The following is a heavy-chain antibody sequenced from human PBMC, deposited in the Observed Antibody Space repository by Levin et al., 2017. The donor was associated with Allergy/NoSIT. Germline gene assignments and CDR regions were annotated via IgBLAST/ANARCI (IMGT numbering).Heavy chain of an antibody. Sequence: SETLSLTCTVSGGSISSSSYYWGWIRQPPGKGLEWIGSIYYSGSTYYNPSLKSRVTISVDTSKNQFSLKLSSVTAADTAVYYCARQNVLLWFGELNLWGRGTLVTVSS. CDR2: IYYSGST. CDR3: ARQNVLLWFGELNL. CDR1: GGSISSSSYY. J-gene: IGHJ2*01. V-gene: IGHV4-39*01. D-gene: IGHD3-10*01.